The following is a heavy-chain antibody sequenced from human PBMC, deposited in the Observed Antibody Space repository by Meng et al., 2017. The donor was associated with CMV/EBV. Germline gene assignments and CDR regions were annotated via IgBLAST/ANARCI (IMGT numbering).Heavy chain of an antibody. CDR3: ARASSGSYYLNWFDP. Sequence: GGSLRLSCAASGFTFSSYSMNWVRQAPGKGLEWVSSISSSSSYIYYADSVEGRFTISRDNAKNSLYLQMNSLRAEDTAVYYCARASSGSYYLNWFDPWGQGTLVTVSS. CDR1: GFTFSSYS. CDR2: ISSSSSYI. V-gene: IGHV3-21*01. D-gene: IGHD1-26*01. J-gene: IGHJ5*02.